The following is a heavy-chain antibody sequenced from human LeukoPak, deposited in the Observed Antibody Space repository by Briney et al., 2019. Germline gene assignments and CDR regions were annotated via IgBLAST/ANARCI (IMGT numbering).Heavy chain of an antibody. CDR3: GRNMDV. V-gene: IGHV3-7*01. CDR2: IKQDGSEK. Sequence: VQPGGSLRLSCAASGFTFTNFWMTWVRQAPGKGLEWVANIKQDGSEKYYVDAVKGRFTISRDNAKNSLYLQMNNLRVEDTAVYSCGRNMDVWGQGTTVTVSS. J-gene: IGHJ6*02. CDR1: GFTFTNFW.